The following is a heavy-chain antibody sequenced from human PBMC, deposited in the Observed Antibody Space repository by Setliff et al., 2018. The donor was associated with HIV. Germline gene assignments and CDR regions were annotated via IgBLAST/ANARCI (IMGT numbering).Heavy chain of an antibody. CDR2: INYSGNT. V-gene: IGHV4-39*01. CDR1: GGSISSSSYY. J-gene: IGHJ3*02. CDR3: ARRTIWGDAFDI. D-gene: IGHD3-16*01. Sequence: SETLSLTCTVSGGSISSSSYYWGWIRQPPGKGLEWIGSINYSGNTYHSPSLKTRVTISVDTSKKQFSLKLSSVTAADTAIYYCARRTIWGDAFDIWGQGTMVTVSS.